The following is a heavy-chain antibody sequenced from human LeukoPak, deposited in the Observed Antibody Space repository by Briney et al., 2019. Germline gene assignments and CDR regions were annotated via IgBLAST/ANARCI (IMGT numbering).Heavy chain of an antibody. Sequence: SETLSLTCTVAGDYITRGYYWSWIRQPPGKGLEWIGYIYYSGSTNYNPSLKSRVTISVDTSKNQFSLKLSSVTAADTAVYYCAREYYYGSGSSFDYWGQGTLVTVSS. J-gene: IGHJ4*02. CDR3: AREYYYGSGSSFDY. CDR1: GDYITRGYY. V-gene: IGHV4-59*01. CDR2: IYYSGST. D-gene: IGHD3-10*01.